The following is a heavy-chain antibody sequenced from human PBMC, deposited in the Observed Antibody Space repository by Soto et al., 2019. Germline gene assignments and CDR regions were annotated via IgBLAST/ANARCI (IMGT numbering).Heavy chain of an antibody. D-gene: IGHD3-10*01. CDR3: AIHSYYYGSGSDTEP. Sequence: PSETLSLTCTVSGGSISSYYWSWIRQPPGKGLEWIGYIYYSGSTNYNPSLKSRVTISVDTSKNQFSLKLSSVTAADTAVYYCAIHSYYYGSGSDTEPWGQGTLVTVSS. V-gene: IGHV4-59*08. J-gene: IGHJ5*02. CDR1: GGSISSYY. CDR2: IYYSGST.